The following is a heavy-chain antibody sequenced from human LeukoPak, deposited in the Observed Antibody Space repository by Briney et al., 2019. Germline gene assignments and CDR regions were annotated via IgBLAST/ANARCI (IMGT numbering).Heavy chain of an antibody. J-gene: IGHJ4*02. V-gene: IGHV3-30*18. D-gene: IGHD2-2*01. CDR2: ISYDGSNK. Sequence: HPGRSLRLSCAASGFTFSSYGMHWVRQAPGKGLEWVAVISYDGSNKYYADSVKGRFTISRDNSKNTLYLQMNSLRAEDTAVYYCAKGPLASWVPAAREGMQGYWGQGTLVTVSS. CDR1: GFTFSSYG. CDR3: AKGPLASWVPAAREGMQGY.